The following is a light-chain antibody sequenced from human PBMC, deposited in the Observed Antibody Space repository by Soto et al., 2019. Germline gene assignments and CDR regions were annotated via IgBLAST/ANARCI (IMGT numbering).Light chain of an antibody. CDR1: SNDVGGYNY. Sequence: QSALTQPASVSGSPGQSITISCTGTSNDVGGYNYVSWYQQHPGKAPKLMIYDVTNRPSGVSNRFSGSKSGNTASLTISGLQAEDEADYYCSSYTSSTTSVLFGGGTKLTVL. CDR3: SSYTSSTTSVL. J-gene: IGLJ2*01. CDR2: DVT. V-gene: IGLV2-14*01.